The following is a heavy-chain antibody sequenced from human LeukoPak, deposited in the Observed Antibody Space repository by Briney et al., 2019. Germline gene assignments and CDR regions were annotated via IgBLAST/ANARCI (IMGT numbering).Heavy chain of an antibody. Sequence: GESLKISCKGSGYSFTNYWITWVRQMPGKGLEWMGRIDPTDSYTNYSPAFQGHVTISTDKSISTAYLQWSSLKASDTAMYYCARHREGSYLNSGQGTLVTVSS. J-gene: IGHJ4*02. CDR3: ARHREGSYLN. CDR2: IDPTDSYT. V-gene: IGHV5-10-1*01. D-gene: IGHD1-26*01. CDR1: GYSFTNYW.